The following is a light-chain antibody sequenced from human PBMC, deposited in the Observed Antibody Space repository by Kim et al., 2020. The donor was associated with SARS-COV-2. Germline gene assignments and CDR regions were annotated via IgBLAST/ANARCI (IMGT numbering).Light chain of an antibody. J-gene: IGLJ2*01. Sequence: SYELTQPPSVSVSPGQTASITCSGDRLGDKYVCWYQQQAGQSPVVVIYQDSERPSGIPERFSGSNSGNTATLTISGTQAMDEADYFCHVWDSTTTVFGGG. V-gene: IGLV3-1*01. CDR2: QDS. CDR1: RLGDKY. CDR3: HVWDSTTTV.